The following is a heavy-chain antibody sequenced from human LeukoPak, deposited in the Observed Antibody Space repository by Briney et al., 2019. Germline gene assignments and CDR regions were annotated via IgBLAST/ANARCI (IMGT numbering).Heavy chain of an antibody. CDR3: AKDVKMFRGPMLMRHFDY. V-gene: IGHV3-30*18. CDR2: ISFDGSEK. CDR1: GFTFTTYG. J-gene: IGHJ4*02. Sequence: GGSLRLSCAASGFTFTTYGMHWVRQAPGKGLEWVALISFDGSEKYYAESVKGRFTISRDNSKNALYLQMNSVRVEDTAVYFCAKDVKMFRGPMLMRHFDYWGQGTLGTVS. D-gene: IGHD3-16*01.